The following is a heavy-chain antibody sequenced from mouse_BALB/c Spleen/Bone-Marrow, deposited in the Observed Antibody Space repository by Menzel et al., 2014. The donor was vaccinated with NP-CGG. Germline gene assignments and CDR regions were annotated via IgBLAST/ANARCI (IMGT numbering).Heavy chain of an antibody. D-gene: IGHD3-3*01. J-gene: IGHJ2*01. Sequence: VQLKQSGPELVKPGASVKVSCKASGYAFTSYNMFWVKQSHGKSLEWIGYIDPYNGGTSYNQKFKGKATLTVDKPSSTAYMHLSSLTSEDSAVYYCARSRDVGYFDYWGQGTTLTVSS. CDR2: IDPYNGGT. V-gene: IGHV1S135*01. CDR3: ARSRDVGYFDY. CDR1: GYAFTSYN.